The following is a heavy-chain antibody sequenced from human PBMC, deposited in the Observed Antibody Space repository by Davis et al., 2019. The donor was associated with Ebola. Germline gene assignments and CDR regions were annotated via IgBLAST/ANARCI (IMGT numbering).Heavy chain of an antibody. V-gene: IGHV3-21*01. CDR3: ARTIGSYYWFDP. J-gene: IGHJ5*02. Sequence: PGGSLRLSCAASGLNFNVYSMNWVRQAPGKGLEWVSSISSGSNYIHYADSVKGRFTISRDNSKNTLFLQVNSLRIEDTAVYYCARTIGSYYWFDPWGQGTLVTVSS. CDR2: ISSGSNYI. D-gene: IGHD1-26*01. CDR1: GLNFNVYS.